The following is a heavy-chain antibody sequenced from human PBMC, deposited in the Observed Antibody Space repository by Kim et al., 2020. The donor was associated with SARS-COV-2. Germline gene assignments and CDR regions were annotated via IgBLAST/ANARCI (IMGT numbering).Heavy chain of an antibody. V-gene: IGHV1-46*01. CDR2: FTPSGGNT. CDR3: GRDLHNSWCIDH. J-gene: IGHJ4*02. D-gene: IGHD1-1*01. Sequence: ASVKVSCKASGYAFITSHIHWVRQVPGQGLEWMGMFTPSGGNTAFAQRFQGRVTMAGDTSTSTAYMELSSLRSEDTAVYYCGRDLHNSWCIDHWGLGTLVTVSS. CDR1: GYAFITSH.